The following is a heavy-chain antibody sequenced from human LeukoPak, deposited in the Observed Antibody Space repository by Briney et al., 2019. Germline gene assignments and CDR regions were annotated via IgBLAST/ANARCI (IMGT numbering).Heavy chain of an antibody. CDR3: ARDVAAAGYYFDY. J-gene: IGHJ4*02. D-gene: IGHD6-13*01. Sequence: GRSLRLSCAASGFTFSSYGMHWVRQAPGKGLEWVAVIWYDGSNKYYADSVKGRFTISRDNSKNTLYLQMNSLRAEDTAVYHCARDVAAAGYYFDYWGQGTLVTVSS. V-gene: IGHV3-33*01. CDR2: IWYDGSNK. CDR1: GFTFSSYG.